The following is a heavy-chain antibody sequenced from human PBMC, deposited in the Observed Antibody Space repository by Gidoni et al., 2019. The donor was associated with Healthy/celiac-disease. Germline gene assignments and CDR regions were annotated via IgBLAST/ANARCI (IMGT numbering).Heavy chain of an antibody. CDR3: ARLKATISLGGSPFGDYDRNFDY. Sequence: QLQLQESGPGLVKPSETLSLTCTVSGGSILSSSYYWGWLRQPPGKGLEWIGSIYYSGSTYYNPSLKSRVTISVDTSKNQFSLKLSSVTAADTAVYYCARLKATISLGGSPFGDYDRNFDYWGQGTLVTVSS. D-gene: IGHD4-17*01. CDR1: GGSILSSSYY. V-gene: IGHV4-39*01. CDR2: IYYSGST. J-gene: IGHJ4*02.